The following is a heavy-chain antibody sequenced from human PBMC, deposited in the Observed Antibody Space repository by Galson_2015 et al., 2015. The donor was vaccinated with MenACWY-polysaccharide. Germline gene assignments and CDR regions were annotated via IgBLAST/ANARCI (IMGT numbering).Heavy chain of an antibody. CDR3: ARGEAAAGNVFDI. V-gene: IGHV3-7*05. J-gene: IGHJ3*02. CDR1: GFSLSSFW. D-gene: IGHD6-13*01. CDR2: IKQDGSEK. Sequence: SLRLSCAASGFSLSSFWISWVRQAPGKGLEWVANIKQDGSEKYYVDSVKGRFTISRDNAKNSLYLQMNSLRAEDTAVYYCARGEAAAGNVFDIWGQGTMVTVSS.